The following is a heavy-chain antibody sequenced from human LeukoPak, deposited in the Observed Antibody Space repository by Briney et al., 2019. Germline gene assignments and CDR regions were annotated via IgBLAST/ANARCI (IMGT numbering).Heavy chain of an antibody. CDR3: ARGGYHAYYLDY. CDR2: ISYDGSNK. V-gene: IGHV3-30*03. J-gene: IGHJ4*02. CDR1: GFTFSSYG. Sequence: GGSLRLSCAASGFTFSSYGMHWVRQAPGKGLEWVAVISYDGSNKYYADSVKGRFTISRDNAKNTLYLQMNSLRAEDTAVYYCARGGYHAYYLDYWGQGSLVTVSS. D-gene: IGHD5-18*01.